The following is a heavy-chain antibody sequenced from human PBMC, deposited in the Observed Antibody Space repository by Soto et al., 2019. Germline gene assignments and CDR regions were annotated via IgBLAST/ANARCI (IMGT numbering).Heavy chain of an antibody. CDR3: ARDTYSGYDFGL. CDR1: GASVAGGSYY. D-gene: IGHD5-12*01. CDR2: IPSRGRP. V-gene: IGHV4-30-4*01. J-gene: IGHJ5*02. Sequence: SETLSLTCSVSGASVAGGSYYWSWVRQPPGKGLEWIGYIPSRGRPFYNPSLTSRGTISADTSKNQLSLPLTSVTAADTAVYYGARDTYSGYDFGLWGQGTLVTVSS.